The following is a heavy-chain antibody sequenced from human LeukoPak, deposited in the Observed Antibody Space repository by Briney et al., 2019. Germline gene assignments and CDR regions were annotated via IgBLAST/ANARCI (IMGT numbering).Heavy chain of an antibody. CDR1: GYTFTSYY. V-gene: IGHV1-46*01. D-gene: IGHD3-16*01. Sequence: ASVKVSCKASGYTFTSYYMHWVGQAPGQGLEWMGIINPSGGSTSYAQKFQGRVTMTRDASTSTAYMELSSLRSEDTAVYYCARDGGGWFDPWGQGTLVTVSS. CDR3: ARDGGGWFDP. CDR2: INPSGGST. J-gene: IGHJ5*02.